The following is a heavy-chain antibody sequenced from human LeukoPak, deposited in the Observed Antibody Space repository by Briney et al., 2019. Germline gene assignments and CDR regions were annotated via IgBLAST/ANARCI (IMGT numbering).Heavy chain of an antibody. D-gene: IGHD4-17*01. CDR1: GGSISSLY. Sequence: PSETLSLTCTVSGGSISSLYWSWIRQPPGKGLEWIGYIYYSGSTNYNPSLKSRVTISVDTSKNQFSLKLSSVTAADTAVYYCARTSLVTTFDPWGQGTLVTVSS. CDR3: ARTSLVTTFDP. V-gene: IGHV4-59*11. J-gene: IGHJ5*02. CDR2: IYYSGST.